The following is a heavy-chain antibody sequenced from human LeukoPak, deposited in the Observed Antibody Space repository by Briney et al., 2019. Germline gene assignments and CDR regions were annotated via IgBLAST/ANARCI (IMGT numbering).Heavy chain of an antibody. D-gene: IGHD2-2*01. CDR3: ARGTQYCSSTSCSYYFDY. Sequence: GSLRLSCAASGFTFSSYWMSWVRQAPGKGLEWIGSIYHSGSTYYNPSLKSRVTISVDTSKSQFSLKLSSVTAADTAVYYCARGTQYCSSTSCSYYFDYWGQGTLVTVSS. V-gene: IGHV4-38-2*01. CDR2: IYHSGST. CDR1: GFTFSSYW. J-gene: IGHJ4*02.